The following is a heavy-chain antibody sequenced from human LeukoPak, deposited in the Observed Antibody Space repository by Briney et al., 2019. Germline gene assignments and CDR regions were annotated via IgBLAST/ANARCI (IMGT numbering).Heavy chain of an antibody. Sequence: PGGSLRLSCAASGFTFSSYAMSWVRQAPGKGLEWVSAISGSGGSTYYADSVKGRFTISRDNSKNTLYLQMNSLRAEDTAVYYCAKASGDSDSSGWYGFYFDYWGRGTLVTVSS. CDR1: GFTFSSYA. CDR3: AKASGDSDSSGWYGFYFDY. V-gene: IGHV3-23*01. CDR2: ISGSGGST. J-gene: IGHJ4*02. D-gene: IGHD6-19*01.